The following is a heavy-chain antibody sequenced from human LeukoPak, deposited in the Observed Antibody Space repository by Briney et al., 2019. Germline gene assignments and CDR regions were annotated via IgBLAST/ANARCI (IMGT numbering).Heavy chain of an antibody. Sequence: GGSLRLSCAASGFTFSSYSMNWVRQAPGKGLKWVSYISSSSSTIYYADSVKGRFTISRDNAKNSLYLQMNSLRAEDTAVYYCARDMYGEAFDIWGQGTMVTVSS. J-gene: IGHJ3*02. V-gene: IGHV3-48*01. CDR1: GFTFSSYS. D-gene: IGHD3-10*02. CDR2: ISSSSSTI. CDR3: ARDMYGEAFDI.